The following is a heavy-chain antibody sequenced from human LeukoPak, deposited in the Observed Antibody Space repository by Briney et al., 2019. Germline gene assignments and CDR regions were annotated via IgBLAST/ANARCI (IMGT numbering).Heavy chain of an antibody. CDR3: ARAYWDP. V-gene: IGHV3-30-3*01. J-gene: IGHJ4*02. CDR2: ISYDGSNK. D-gene: IGHD3-16*01. CDR1: GFTFSSYA. Sequence: GRSLRLSCAASGFTFSSYAMHWVRQAPGKGLEWVAVISYDGSNKYYADSVKGRFTISRDSSKNTLYLQMNSLRAEDTAVYYCARAYWDPWGQGTLVTVSS.